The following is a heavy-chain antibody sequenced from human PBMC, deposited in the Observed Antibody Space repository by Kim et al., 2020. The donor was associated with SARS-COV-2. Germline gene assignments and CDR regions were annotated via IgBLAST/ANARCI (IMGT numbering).Heavy chain of an antibody. CDR3: ATQSYYYDSSGYYYFDY. J-gene: IGHJ4*02. D-gene: IGHD3-22*01. CDR2: IIPIFGTA. CDR1: GGTFSSYA. Sequence: SVKVSCKASGGTFSSYAISWVRQAPGQGLEWMGGIIPIFGTANYAQKFQGRVTITADESTSTAYMELSSLRSEDTAVYYCATQSYYYDSSGYYYFDYWGQGTLVTVSS. V-gene: IGHV1-69*13.